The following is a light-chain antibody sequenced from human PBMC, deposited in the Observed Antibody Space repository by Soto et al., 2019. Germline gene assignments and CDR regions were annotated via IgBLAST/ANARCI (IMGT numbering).Light chain of an antibody. J-gene: IGKJ1*01. CDR2: STS. V-gene: IGKV3-15*01. CDR1: QSLSSS. Sequence: KGRTRSPATLSMTPGERATLSCRASQSLSSSLAWYQQKPGQAPRLLIYSTSRRATGVPVRFTGSGSGTDFTLTISSLQSEDFGVYFCQQYDNWPWTFGQGTKVYIK. CDR3: QQYDNWPWT.